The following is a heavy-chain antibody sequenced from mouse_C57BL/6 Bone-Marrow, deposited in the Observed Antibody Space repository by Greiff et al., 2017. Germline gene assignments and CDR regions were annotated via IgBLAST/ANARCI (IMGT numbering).Heavy chain of an antibody. D-gene: IGHD2-1*01. CDR3: ARGEGNYGGAYAMDY. CDR2: INYDGSST. CDR1: GFTFSDYY. Sequence: EVMLVESEGGLVQPGSSMKLSCTASGFTFSDYYMAWVRQVPEKGLEWVANINYDGSSTYYLDSLKSRFIISRDNAKNILYLQMSSLKSEDTATYYCARGEGNYGGAYAMDYWGQGTSVTVSS. V-gene: IGHV5-16*01. J-gene: IGHJ4*01.